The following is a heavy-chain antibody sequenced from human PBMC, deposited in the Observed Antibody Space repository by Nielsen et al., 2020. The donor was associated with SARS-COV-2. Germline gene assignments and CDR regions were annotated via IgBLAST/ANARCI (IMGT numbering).Heavy chain of an antibody. Sequence: GSLRLSCAASGFTFSNFNMNWVRRAPGKGLEWVSYIGSDTTTKHYADSVRGRFIVSRDSAKNSLYLQMNSLRDEDTAVYFCVRDLPYGGPHDYWGQGTLVTVSS. CDR2: IGSDTTTK. CDR3: VRDLPYGGPHDY. V-gene: IGHV3-48*02. CDR1: GFTFSNFN. J-gene: IGHJ4*02. D-gene: IGHD4-23*01.